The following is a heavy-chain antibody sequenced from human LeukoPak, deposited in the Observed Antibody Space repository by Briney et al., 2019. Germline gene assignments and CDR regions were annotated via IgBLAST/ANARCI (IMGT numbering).Heavy chain of an antibody. D-gene: IGHD3-22*01. Sequence: GESLKISCKGSGHSFSSYWIGWVRQMPGKGLEWMGIIYPGDSDPKYSPAFQGQVTISADKPISTAYLQWSSLKASDTAMYYCARRDSSGYFTDYWGQGTLVTVSS. J-gene: IGHJ4*02. CDR3: ARRDSSGYFTDY. V-gene: IGHV5-51*01. CDR2: IYPGDSDP. CDR1: GHSFSSYW.